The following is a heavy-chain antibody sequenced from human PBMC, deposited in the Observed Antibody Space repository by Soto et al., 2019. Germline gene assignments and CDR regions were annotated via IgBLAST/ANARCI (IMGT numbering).Heavy chain of an antibody. J-gene: IGHJ6*04. V-gene: IGHV3-9*02. CDR2: IYWASSRI. CDR3: TKDMTAGGADV. D-gene: IGHD2-21*01. Sequence: GGSLRLSCAASGFSSDDYAMHWVRQAPGKGLEWVSGIYWASSRIGYADSVKGRFTTSRDNAKNSLYLQMNSLRVDDTALYYCTKDMTAGGADVWGKGTMVTVSS. CDR1: GFSSDDYA.